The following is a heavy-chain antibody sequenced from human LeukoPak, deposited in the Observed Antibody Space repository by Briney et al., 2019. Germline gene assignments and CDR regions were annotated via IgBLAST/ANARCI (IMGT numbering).Heavy chain of an antibody. D-gene: IGHD6-25*01. J-gene: IGHJ2*01. V-gene: IGHV4-59*08. CDR3: ARQGGGFWYFDL. Sequence: SETLSLTCTVPGGSISSDYWSWIRQPPGEGLEWIGYIYYSGSTNYNPSLKSRVTISVDTSKNQFSLKLSSVTAADTAVYYCARQGGGFWYFDLWGRGTLVTVSS. CDR2: IYYSGST. CDR1: GGSISSDY.